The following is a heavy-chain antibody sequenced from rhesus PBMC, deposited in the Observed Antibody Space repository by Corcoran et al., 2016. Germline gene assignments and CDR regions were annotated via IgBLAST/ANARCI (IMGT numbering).Heavy chain of an antibody. J-gene: IGHJ4*01. V-gene: IGHV4-160*01. CDR1: GGSISSNY. D-gene: IGHD3-3*01. CDR3: ARGLRDWLLLFDY. Sequence: QVQLQESGPGLVKPSETLSLTCAVSGGSISSNYWSWIRQPPGKGLEWIGYIYGSMGRTYSHPSLKSRVTISTDTSKSQCSLKRSSVTAADTAVYYCARGLRDWLLLFDYWGQGVLVTVSS. CDR2: IYGSMGRT.